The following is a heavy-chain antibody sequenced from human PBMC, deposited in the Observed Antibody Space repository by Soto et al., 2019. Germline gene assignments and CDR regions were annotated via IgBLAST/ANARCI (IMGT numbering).Heavy chain of an antibody. CDR3: AKVPPSPAIVVVPAATTGIDY. CDR2: ISGSGGST. J-gene: IGHJ4*02. Sequence: GGSLRLSCAASGFTFSSYAMSWVRQAPGKGLEWVSAISGSGGSTYYADSVKGRFTISRDNSKNTLYLQMNSLRAEDTAVYYCAKVPPSPAIVVVPAATTGIDYWGQGTLVTVSS. V-gene: IGHV3-23*01. D-gene: IGHD2-2*01. CDR1: GFTFSSYA.